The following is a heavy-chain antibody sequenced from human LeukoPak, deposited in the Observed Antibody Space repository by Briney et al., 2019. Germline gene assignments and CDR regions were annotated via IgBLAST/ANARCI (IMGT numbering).Heavy chain of an antibody. Sequence: SETLSLTCAVYGGSFSGYYWSWIRQPPGKGLEWIGEINDGGSTNYNPSLKSRVTISVDTSMNQFSLKLSSVTAADTAHYYCARGPWFGESRPYYYDYWGQGNLVTVST. CDR1: GGSFSGYY. D-gene: IGHD3-10*01. CDR3: ARGPWFGESRPYYYDY. J-gene: IGHJ4*02. V-gene: IGHV4-34*01. CDR2: INDGGST.